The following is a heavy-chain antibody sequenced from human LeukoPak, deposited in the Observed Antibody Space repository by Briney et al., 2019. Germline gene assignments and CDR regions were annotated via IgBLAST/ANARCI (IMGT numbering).Heavy chain of an antibody. J-gene: IGHJ4*02. Sequence: PGGSLRLSCSASGFTFDDYAMSWVRQAPGKGLEWVSGTNWNGGSKGYADSVKGRFTISRDNAKNSLYLQMNSLRAEDTALYYCARDRYSSSAGVFDYWGQGTLVTVSS. V-gene: IGHV3-20*04. CDR1: GFTFDDYA. D-gene: IGHD6-6*01. CDR3: ARDRYSSSAGVFDY. CDR2: TNWNGGSK.